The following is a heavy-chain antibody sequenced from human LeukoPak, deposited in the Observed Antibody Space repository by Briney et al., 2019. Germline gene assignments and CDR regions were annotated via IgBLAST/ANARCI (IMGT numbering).Heavy chain of an antibody. CDR3: ALRLDY. Sequence: GGSLRLSCAASGFTFSSYAMSWVRQAPGKGLEWVANIKQDGSEKHYVDSVKGRFTISRDNAKNSLHLQMTSLRVEGTAVYYCALRLDYWGQGTLVTVSS. V-gene: IGHV3-7*01. J-gene: IGHJ4*02. D-gene: IGHD4-17*01. CDR2: IKQDGSEK. CDR1: GFTFSSYA.